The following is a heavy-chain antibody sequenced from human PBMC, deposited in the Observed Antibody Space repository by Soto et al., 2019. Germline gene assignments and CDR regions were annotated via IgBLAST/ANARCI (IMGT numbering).Heavy chain of an antibody. CDR1: GFTFSSYA. D-gene: IGHD6-19*01. Sequence: GGSLRLSCAASGFTFSSYAMSWVRQAPGKGLEWVSAISGSGGSTYYADSVKGRFTISRDNSKNTLYLQMNSLRAEDTAVYYCAKGYSSGWNGYYYGMAVWGQGTTVTVSS. V-gene: IGHV3-23*01. CDR3: AKGYSSGWNGYYYGMAV. CDR2: ISGSGGST. J-gene: IGHJ6*02.